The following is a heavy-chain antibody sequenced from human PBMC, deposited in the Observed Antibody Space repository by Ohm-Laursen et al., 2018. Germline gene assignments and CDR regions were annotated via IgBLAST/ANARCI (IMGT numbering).Heavy chain of an antibody. J-gene: IGHJ6*02. CDR2: IRFDGNNR. D-gene: IGHD5-12*01. CDR1: GFTFSSYD. V-gene: IGHV3-33*01. Sequence: SSLRLSCAASGFTFSSYDMHWVRQAPGKGLEWVAAIRFDGNNRYYVDSVKGRFTISRDSSKNTLYLQMNSLRPEDTGLYYCARDREDTATRLYSYVMDVWGQGTTVTVS. CDR3: ARDREDTATRLYSYVMDV.